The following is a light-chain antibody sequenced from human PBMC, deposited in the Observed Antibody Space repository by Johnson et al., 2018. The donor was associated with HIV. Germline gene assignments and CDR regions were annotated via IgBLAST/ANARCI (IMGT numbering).Light chain of an antibody. J-gene: IGLJ1*01. Sequence: QSVLTQPPSVSAAPGQKVTISCSGSTSNIGNNYVSWYQQLPGTAPKLLIYKNTQRPSGIPDRFSGSKSGTSATLGITGLQTGDEADYYCGTWHNSLSTGGVFGTGTKVTVL. V-gene: IGLV1-51*02. CDR1: TSNIGNNY. CDR2: KNT. CDR3: GTWHNSLSTGGV.